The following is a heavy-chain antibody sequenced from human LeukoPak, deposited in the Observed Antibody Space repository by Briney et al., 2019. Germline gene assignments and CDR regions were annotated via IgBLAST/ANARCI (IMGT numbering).Heavy chain of an antibody. CDR2: INPNSGGT. CDR3: ARAGGRSWFDP. Sequence: ASVKVSCKTSGYTFNTYGITWVRQAPGQGLEWMGSINPNSGGTNYAQKFQGRVTMTTDTSMSTAYMELSRLTSDDTAVYYCARAGGRSWFDPWGQGTLVTVSS. V-gene: IGHV1-2*02. CDR1: GYTFNTYG. J-gene: IGHJ5*02.